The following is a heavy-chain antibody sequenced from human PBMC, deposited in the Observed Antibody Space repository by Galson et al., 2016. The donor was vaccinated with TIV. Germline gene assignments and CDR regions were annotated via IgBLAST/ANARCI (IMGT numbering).Heavy chain of an antibody. CDR2: IKQGGSEK. CDR3: ARAIGASGSY. CDR1: GFTFSSYW. Sequence: SLRLSCAASGFTFSSYWISWVRQAPGKGLEWVANIKQGGSEKYYVDSVKGRFTISRDNAKNSSFLQMNSLRVEDTAVYYCARAIGASGSYWGQGTLVTVSS. D-gene: IGHD3-10*01. V-gene: IGHV3-7*01. J-gene: IGHJ4*02.